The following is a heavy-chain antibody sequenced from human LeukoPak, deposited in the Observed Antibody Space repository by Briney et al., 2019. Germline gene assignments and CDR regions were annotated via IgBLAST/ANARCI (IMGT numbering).Heavy chain of an antibody. J-gene: IGHJ4*02. Sequence: GGSLRLSCAASGFTFSSSWMTWVRQAPGKGLEWVANIKPDGSEGSYVDSVKGRLTISRDNAKNSLFLQMISLRAEDTAVYYCARDRGYKSFDYWGQGALVTVSS. CDR1: GFTFSSSW. CDR2: IKPDGSEG. CDR3: ARDRGYKSFDY. V-gene: IGHV3-7*04. D-gene: IGHD3-10*01.